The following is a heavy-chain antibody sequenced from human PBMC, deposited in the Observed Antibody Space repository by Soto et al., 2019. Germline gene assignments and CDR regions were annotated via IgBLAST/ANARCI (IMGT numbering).Heavy chain of an antibody. CDR1: GFTFSSYS. V-gene: IGHV3-21*01. CDR3: ARVRVPDGAARVWPRVGYYGMDV. J-gene: IGHJ6*02. CDR2: ISSSSSYI. Sequence: GGSLRLSCAASGFTFSSYSMNWVRQAPGKGLEWVSSISSSSSYIYYADSVKGRFTISRDNAKNSLYLQMNSLRAEDTAVYYCARVRVPDGAARVWPRVGYYGMDVWGQGTTVTVSS. D-gene: IGHD6-13*01.